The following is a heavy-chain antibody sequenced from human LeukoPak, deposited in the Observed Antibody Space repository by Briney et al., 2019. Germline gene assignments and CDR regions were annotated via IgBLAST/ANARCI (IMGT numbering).Heavy chain of an antibody. CDR2: ISGSGGST. CDR3: AKAYTAMDY. J-gene: IGHJ4*02. CDR1: GFTFSSYA. V-gene: IGHV3-23*01. Sequence: PGGSLRLSCAASGFTFSSYAMSWVRQAPGKGLEWVLAISGSGGSTYYADSVKGRFTISRDNSKNTLYLQMNGLRAEDTAAYYCAKAYTAMDYWGQGTLVTVSS. D-gene: IGHD5-18*01.